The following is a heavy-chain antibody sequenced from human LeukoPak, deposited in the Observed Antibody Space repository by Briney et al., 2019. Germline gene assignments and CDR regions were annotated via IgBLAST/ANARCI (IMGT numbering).Heavy chain of an antibody. D-gene: IGHD3-3*01. J-gene: IGHJ6*02. CDR3: ARAFDLEWLLYPYYYGMDV. Sequence: SETLSLTCAVYGGSFSGYYWSWIRQPPGKGLEWIGEINHSGSTNYNPSLKSRVTISVDTSKNQFSLKLSSVTAADTAVYYCARAFDLEWLLYPYYYGMDVWGQGTTVTVSS. V-gene: IGHV4-34*01. CDR2: INHSGST. CDR1: GGSFSGYY.